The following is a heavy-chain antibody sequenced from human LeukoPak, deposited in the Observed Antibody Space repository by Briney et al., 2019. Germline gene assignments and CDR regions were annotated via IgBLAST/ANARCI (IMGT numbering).Heavy chain of an antibody. CDR3: ARREWELLTDSFDP. Sequence: ASVKVSCKASGYTFSNYGISWVRQAPGQGLEWVGWIRGDNGNTNYAQKLQGRVTMTTDTSTSTAYMELRSLGSDETAVYYCARREWELLTDSFDPWGQGTLVTVSS. J-gene: IGHJ5*02. V-gene: IGHV1-18*01. CDR1: GYTFSNYG. CDR2: IRGDNGNT. D-gene: IGHD1-26*01.